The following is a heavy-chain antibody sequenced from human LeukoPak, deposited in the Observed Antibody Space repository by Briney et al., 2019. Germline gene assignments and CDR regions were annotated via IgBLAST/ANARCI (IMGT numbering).Heavy chain of an antibody. Sequence: ASVKVSCKASGGTFSSYAISWVRQAPGQGLEWMGGIIPIFGTANYAQKFQGRVAITADESTSTAYMELSSLRSEDTAVYYCARLYDFWSGYYAYYGMDVWGQGTTVTVSS. V-gene: IGHV1-69*13. J-gene: IGHJ6*02. CDR2: IIPIFGTA. CDR1: GGTFSSYA. D-gene: IGHD3-3*01. CDR3: ARLYDFWSGYYAYYGMDV.